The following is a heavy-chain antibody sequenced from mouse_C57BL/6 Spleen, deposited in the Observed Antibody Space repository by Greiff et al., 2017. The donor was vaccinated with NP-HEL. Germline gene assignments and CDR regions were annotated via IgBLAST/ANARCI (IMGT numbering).Heavy chain of an antibody. J-gene: IGHJ4*01. CDR2: IRSKSNNYAT. CDR1: GFSFNTYA. Sequence: EVKLMESGGGLVQPKGSLKLSCAASGFSFNTYAMNWVRQAPGKGLEWVARIRSKSNNYATYYADSVKDRFTISRDDSESMLYLQMNNLKTEDTAMYYCVRRGLYAMDYWGQGTSVTVSS. CDR3: VRRGLYAMDY. V-gene: IGHV10-1*01.